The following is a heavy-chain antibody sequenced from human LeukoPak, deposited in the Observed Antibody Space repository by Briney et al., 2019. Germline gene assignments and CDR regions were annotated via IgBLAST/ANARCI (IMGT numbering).Heavy chain of an antibody. V-gene: IGHV3-23*01. J-gene: IGHJ4*02. D-gene: IGHD3-22*01. Sequence: PGGSLRLSCAASGFTFSSYAMSWVRQAPGKGLEWVSAISGSGGSTYYADSVEGRFTISRDNSKNTLYLQMNSLRAEDTAVYYCAKDQYYYDSSGYIFFDYWGQGTLVTVSS. CDR3: AKDQYYYDSSGYIFFDY. CDR2: ISGSGGST. CDR1: GFTFSSYA.